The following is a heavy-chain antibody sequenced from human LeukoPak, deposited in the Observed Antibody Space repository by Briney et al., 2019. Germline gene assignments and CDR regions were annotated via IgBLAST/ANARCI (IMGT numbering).Heavy chain of an antibody. CDR3: VQAVGGFGVVIKEGHYFDY. Sequence: ESGPTLVKPTQTLMLTCTFSGFSLTTSGVGVGSIRQPPGKALEWLALIYWDDDKRYSPSLKSRLTITKDTSKNQVVLTMTNMDPVDTATYYCVQAVGGFGVVIKEGHYFDYWGQGTLVTVSS. CDR1: GFSLTTSGVG. J-gene: IGHJ4*02. D-gene: IGHD3-3*01. CDR2: IYWDDDK. V-gene: IGHV2-5*02.